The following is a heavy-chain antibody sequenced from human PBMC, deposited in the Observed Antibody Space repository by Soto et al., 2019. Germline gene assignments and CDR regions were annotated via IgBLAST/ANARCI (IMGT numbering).Heavy chain of an antibody. CDR2: IYYSGST. D-gene: IGHD3-9*01. CDR1: GGSLSSGDCY. J-gene: IGHJ6*02. V-gene: IGHV4-30-4*01. Sequence: SETLSLTCTVSGGSLSSGDCYWSWIRQPPGKGLEWIGYIYYSGSTYYNPSLKSRVTISVDTSKNQFSLKLSSVTAADTAVYYCASVLRYFDEFYYYYGMDVWGQGTTVTVSS. CDR3: ASVLRYFDEFYYYYGMDV.